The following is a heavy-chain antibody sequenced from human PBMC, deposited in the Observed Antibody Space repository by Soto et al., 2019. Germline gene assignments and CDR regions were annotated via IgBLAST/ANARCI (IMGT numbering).Heavy chain of an antibody. V-gene: IGHV1-8*01. CDR2: MNPNSGNT. Sequence: ASVKVSCKASGYTFTSYDINWVRQATGQGLEWVGWMNPNSGNTGYAQKFQGRVTMTRNTSISTAYMELSSLRSEDTAVYYCANPDLTTVTTHDAFDIWGQGTMVTVSS. J-gene: IGHJ3*02. CDR3: ANPDLTTVTTHDAFDI. D-gene: IGHD4-17*01. CDR1: GYTFTSYD.